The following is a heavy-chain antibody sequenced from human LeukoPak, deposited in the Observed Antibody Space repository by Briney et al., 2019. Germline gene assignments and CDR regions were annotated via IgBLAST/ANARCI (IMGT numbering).Heavy chain of an antibody. CDR2: IYTSGST. D-gene: IGHD6-13*01. CDR3: ARDLLYSSSWADASG. Sequence: SETLSLTCAVSGDSISRTGSISRDGYYWGWIRQPAGKGLEWIGRIYTSGSTNYNPSLKSRVTMSVDTSKNQFSLKLSSVTAADTAVYYCARDLLYSSSWADASGWGQGTLVTVSS. V-gene: IGHV4-61*02. CDR1: GDSISRTGSISRDGYY. J-gene: IGHJ4*02.